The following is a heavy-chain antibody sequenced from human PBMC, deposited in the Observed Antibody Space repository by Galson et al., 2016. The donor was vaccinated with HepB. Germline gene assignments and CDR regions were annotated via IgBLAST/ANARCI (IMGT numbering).Heavy chain of an antibody. V-gene: IGHV3-30*04. CDR3: ARDRRPAGAFKSDRVGAADY. Sequence: SLRLSCAPSGFTFRTYSMHWVRQAPGKGLEWVALVSFDGKNKFYADSVKGRFTISKDNSQSTLFLQMNPLRTDDTAVYFCARDRRPAGAFKSDRVGAADYWGQGTLVSVSS. CDR1: GFTFRTYS. D-gene: IGHD1-26*01. J-gene: IGHJ4*02. CDR2: VSFDGKNK.